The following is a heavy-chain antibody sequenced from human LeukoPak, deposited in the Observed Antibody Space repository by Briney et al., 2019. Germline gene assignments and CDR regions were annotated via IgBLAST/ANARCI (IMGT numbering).Heavy chain of an antibody. CDR1: GFTLTNYA. V-gene: IGHV3-23*01. CDR2: IGLRSYNT. Sequence: PGGSLTLSCTASGFTLTNYAMPWLRQARGKGLEWVSAIGLRSYNTYYVDSEKRLYTISRDISKNTVYLQMHHLRADDRAVLYCAKLGGYYDNCASRYFDYWGQGTLVTVSS. CDR3: AKLGGYYDNCASRYFDY. D-gene: IGHD3-22*01. J-gene: IGHJ4*02.